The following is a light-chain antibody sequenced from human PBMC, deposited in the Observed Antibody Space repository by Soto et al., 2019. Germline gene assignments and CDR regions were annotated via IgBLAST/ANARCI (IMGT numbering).Light chain of an antibody. Sequence: QSVLTQPPSVSGAPGQRVTISCTGSSSNIGAGFDVHWYQQFPGTAPKLLIYGNSNRPSGVPDRFSGSKSGTSASLAITGLQAEDEADYYCQSYDNCLSSSRVFGTGTKLTVL. CDR3: QSYDNCLSSSRV. V-gene: IGLV1-40*01. CDR2: GNS. J-gene: IGLJ1*01. CDR1: SSNIGAGFD.